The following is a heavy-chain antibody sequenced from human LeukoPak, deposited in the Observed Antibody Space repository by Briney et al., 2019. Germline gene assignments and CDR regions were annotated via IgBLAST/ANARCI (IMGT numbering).Heavy chain of an antibody. V-gene: IGHV3-48*02. CDR3: GIVRGTPWVNIYFDY. Sequence: GGSLRLSCATYGFTFTNHSMNWVRQAPGKGLEWVSFITSSSTTIYYADSVKGRFTISRDNAKNSLYLQMNSLRDEDTAVYYCGIVRGTPWVNIYFDYWSQGTLVTVSS. CDR2: ITSSSTTI. D-gene: IGHD1-26*01. J-gene: IGHJ4*02. CDR1: GFTFTNHS.